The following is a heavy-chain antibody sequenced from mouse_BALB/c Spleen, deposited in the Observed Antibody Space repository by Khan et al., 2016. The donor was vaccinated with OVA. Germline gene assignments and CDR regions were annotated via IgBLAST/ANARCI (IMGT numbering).Heavy chain of an antibody. CDR1: GYTFTSYW. CDR2: IGPGSSNA. CDR3: ARYNYYGRSCYAMDY. V-gene: IGHV1S41*01. D-gene: IGHD1-1*01. J-gene: IGHJ4*01. Sequence: DLVKPGASVKLSCKASGYTFTSYWINWIKQRPGQGLEWIGRIGPGSSNAYYNDMFKDKATLTVDTSSNTASIQISSLSSEDSAVYSCARYNYYGRSCYAMDYWGQGTSVTVSA.